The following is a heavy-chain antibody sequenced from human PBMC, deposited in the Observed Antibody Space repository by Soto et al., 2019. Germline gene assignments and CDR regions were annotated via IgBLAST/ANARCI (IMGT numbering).Heavy chain of an antibody. CDR1: GGSISSGGYY. D-gene: IGHD2-8*01. CDR3: ARDRGYCTNGVCFSGETYNWFDP. J-gene: IGHJ5*02. V-gene: IGHV4-31*03. Sequence: PSETLSLTCPVSGGSISSGGYYWSWIRQHPGKGLEWIGYIYYSGSTYYNPSLKSRVTISVDTSKNQFSLKLSSVTAADTAVYYCARDRGYCTNGVCFSGETYNWFDPWGQGTLVTVSS. CDR2: IYYSGST.